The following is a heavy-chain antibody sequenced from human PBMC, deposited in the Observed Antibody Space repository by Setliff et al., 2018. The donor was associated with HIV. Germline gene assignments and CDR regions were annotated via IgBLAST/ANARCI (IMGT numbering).Heavy chain of an antibody. CDR3: AREICGGNSRLFDY. CDR1: GGSINSYF. V-gene: IGHV4-59*01. Sequence: SETLSLTCTVSGGSINSYFWHWIRQPPGKGLEWIGYIYYSGSTNYNPSLKSRVTISVDTSKNQLSLKLSSVTAADTAVYYCAREICGGNSRLFDYWGQGTLVTVSS. J-gene: IGHJ4*02. CDR2: IYYSGST. D-gene: IGHD2-21*02.